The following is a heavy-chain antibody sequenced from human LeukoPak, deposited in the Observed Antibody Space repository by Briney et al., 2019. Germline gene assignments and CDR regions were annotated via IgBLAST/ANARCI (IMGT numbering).Heavy chain of an antibody. Sequence: PGGSLRLSCAGSGFTFSNYSINWVRQAPGKGLEWVGRIKSKTDGGTTDYAAPVKGRFTISRDDSKNTLYLQMNSLKTEDTAVYYCTTDGIAAAPNYWGQGTLVTVSS. CDR2: IKSKTDGGTT. V-gene: IGHV3-15*01. D-gene: IGHD6-13*01. CDR3: TTDGIAAAPNY. CDR1: GFTFSNYS. J-gene: IGHJ4*02.